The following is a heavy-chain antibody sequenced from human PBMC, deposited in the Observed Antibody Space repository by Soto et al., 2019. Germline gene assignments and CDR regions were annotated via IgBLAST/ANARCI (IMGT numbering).Heavy chain of an antibody. CDR1: GAALNSGNYY. D-gene: IGHD2-21*01. CDR3: ARLRIATNNYKWLDP. CDR2: IYVTGAV. V-gene: IGHV4-31*03. J-gene: IGHJ5*02. Sequence: SETLSLTCSVSGAALNSGNYYWSWIRQVPGKGLEWIGHIYVTGAVDYNPSLRDRITISQDTSERQFSLNLRLVTAADTAVYYCARLRIATNNYKWLDPWGQGTLVTVST.